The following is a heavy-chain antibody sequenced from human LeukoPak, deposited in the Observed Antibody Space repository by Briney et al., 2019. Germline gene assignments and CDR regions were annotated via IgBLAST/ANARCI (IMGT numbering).Heavy chain of an antibody. J-gene: IGHJ6*03. CDR2: IKQDGSEK. CDR1: GFTFSSYW. D-gene: IGHD3-10*01. Sequence: PGGSLRLSCAASGFTFSSYWMSWVRQAPGKGLEWVANIKQDGSEKYYVDSVKGRFTISRDNAKNSLYLQMNSLRAEDTAVYYCARDRRDTMVRGVREFYYYYYMDVWGKGTTVTVSS. V-gene: IGHV3-7*01. CDR3: ARDRRDTMVRGVREFYYYYYMDV.